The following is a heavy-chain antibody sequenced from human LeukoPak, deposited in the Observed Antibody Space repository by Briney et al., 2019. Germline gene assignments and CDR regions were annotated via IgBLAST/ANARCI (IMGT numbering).Heavy chain of an antibody. J-gene: IGHJ4*02. Sequence: GGSLRLSCAASGFTFSSYWMSWVRQAPGKGLEWVANIKQDGSEKYYVDSVKGRFTISRDNAKNSLYLQMNSLRTEDTAVYYCTREGRDSSGWPVDYWGQGTLVTVSS. CDR3: TREGRDSSGWPVDY. CDR2: IKQDGSEK. CDR1: GFTFSSYW. V-gene: IGHV3-7*01. D-gene: IGHD6-19*01.